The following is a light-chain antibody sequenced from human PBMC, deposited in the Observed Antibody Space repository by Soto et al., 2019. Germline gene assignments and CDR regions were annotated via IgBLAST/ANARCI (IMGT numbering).Light chain of an antibody. CDR2: YAS. Sequence: DIQMTQSPSSLSASVGDRVTITCQASQDISNYLNWYQQKPGKAPKLLIYYASNLETGVSSRFSGSGSGTDFTFTISSLQPEDIATYFCQQYENLPRFIFGPGTKVDIK. CDR3: QQYENLPRFI. V-gene: IGKV1-33*01. CDR1: QDISNY. J-gene: IGKJ3*01.